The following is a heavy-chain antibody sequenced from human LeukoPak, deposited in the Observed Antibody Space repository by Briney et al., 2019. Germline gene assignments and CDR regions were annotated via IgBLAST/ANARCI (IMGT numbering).Heavy chain of an antibody. CDR3: ARDVVVVAAQREYYYYYGMDA. J-gene: IGHJ6*02. Sequence: SETLSLTCTVSGGSISSGGYYWSWIRQHPGKGLEWIGYIYYSGSTYYNPSLKSRVTISVDTSKNQFSLKLSSVTAADTAVYYCARDVVVVAAQREYYYYYGMDAWGQGTTVTVSS. D-gene: IGHD2-15*01. CDR1: GGSISSGGYY. CDR2: IYYSGST. V-gene: IGHV4-31*03.